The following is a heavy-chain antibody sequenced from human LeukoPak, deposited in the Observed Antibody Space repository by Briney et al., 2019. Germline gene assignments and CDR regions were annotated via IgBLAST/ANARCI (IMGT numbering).Heavy chain of an antibody. V-gene: IGHV1-2*02. CDR1: GYTFTGYH. CDR2: INPNSGGT. Sequence: ASVKVTCKASGYTFTGYHMHWLRPAPGQGLEWMGWINPNSGGTNYAQKFQGRVTMTRDTSISTAYMELSRLRSDDTAVYYCARLRGSYGSVSSQQWFDIWGQGTMVTVSS. D-gene: IGHD3-10*01. CDR3: ARLRGSYGSVSSQQWFDI. J-gene: IGHJ3*02.